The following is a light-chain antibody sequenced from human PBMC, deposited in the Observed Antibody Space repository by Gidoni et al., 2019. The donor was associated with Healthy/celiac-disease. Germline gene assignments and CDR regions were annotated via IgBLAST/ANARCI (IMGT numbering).Light chain of an antibody. Sequence: DIQMTQSPSTLSASVGDRVTITCRASQSSSSWLAWYQQRPGKDPKLMISKASSLESGVPSRFRGSGSGTEFTLNISSLQPDDFATYYCQQYNSYSPLTFGGGTKVEIK. CDR2: KAS. CDR3: QQYNSYSPLT. V-gene: IGKV1-5*03. CDR1: QSSSSW. J-gene: IGKJ4*01.